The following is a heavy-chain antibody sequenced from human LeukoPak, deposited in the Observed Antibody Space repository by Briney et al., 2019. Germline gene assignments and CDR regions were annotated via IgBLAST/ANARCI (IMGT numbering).Heavy chain of an antibody. D-gene: IGHD2-21*02. Sequence: GGSLRLSCAASGFTVSNNYMSWVRQAPGKGLEWVSVIYSGGPTYYADSVKGRFTISRDNSRNTLFLQLNSLRAEDTAIYYCGRSLTSLRLTDWGQGTLVAVSS. J-gene: IGHJ4*02. CDR3: GRSLTSLRLTD. V-gene: IGHV3-53*01. CDR2: IYSGGPT. CDR1: GFTVSNNY.